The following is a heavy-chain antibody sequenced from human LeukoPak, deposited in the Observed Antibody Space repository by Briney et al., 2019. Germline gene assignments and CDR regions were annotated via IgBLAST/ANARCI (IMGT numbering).Heavy chain of an antibody. V-gene: IGHV4-59*01. Sequence: PSETLSLTCTVSGGSISSYYWSWIRQPPGKGLEWIGHIYYSGSTNYNPSLKSRVTISVDTSKNQFSLKLSSVTAADTAVYYCARVDILTGYPNAFDIWGQGTMVTVSS. CDR2: IYYSGST. D-gene: IGHD3-9*01. CDR3: ARVDILTGYPNAFDI. CDR1: GGSISSYY. J-gene: IGHJ3*02.